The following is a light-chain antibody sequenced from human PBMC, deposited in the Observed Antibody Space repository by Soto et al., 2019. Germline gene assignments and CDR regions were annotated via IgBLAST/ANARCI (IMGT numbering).Light chain of an antibody. V-gene: IGKV3-15*01. CDR1: QSVASN. J-gene: IGKJ2*01. Sequence: EIVMTQSPASLSRSPGDGATLSCRASQSVASNVAWYHQKPGQGPRLLIHGASTRAVGVPARFSGSGSGTDFTLTISSLQSEDFAVYYCQQYHNWPPQYTFGQGTKLQIK. CDR3: QQYHNWPPQYT. CDR2: GAS.